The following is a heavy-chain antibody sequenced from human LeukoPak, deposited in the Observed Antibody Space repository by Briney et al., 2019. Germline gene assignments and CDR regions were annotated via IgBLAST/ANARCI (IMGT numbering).Heavy chain of an antibody. Sequence: PGGSLMLSCAASGFTFSSYAMSWVRQAPGKGLDWVSAISGSGGSTSHADAVKGRFPIPRDNSKNHLYLQRTSLRAEDTAVYYCAKAITIFGVTFDAFDIWGQGTMVTASS. V-gene: IGHV3-23*01. CDR3: AKAITIFGVTFDAFDI. CDR2: ISGSGGST. CDR1: GFTFSSYA. D-gene: IGHD3-3*01. J-gene: IGHJ3*02.